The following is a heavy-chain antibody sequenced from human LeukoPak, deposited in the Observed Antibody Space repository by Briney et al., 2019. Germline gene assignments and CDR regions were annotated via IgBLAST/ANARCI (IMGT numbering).Heavy chain of an antibody. V-gene: IGHV3-15*01. CDR3: TTDLVVVSDYYYGMDV. D-gene: IGHD3-22*01. J-gene: IGHJ6*02. CDR1: GFTFSNAW. Sequence: GGSLRLSCAASGFTFSNAWMSWVRQAPGKGLEWVGRIKSKTDGGTTDYAAPVKGRFTISRDDSKNTLYLQMNSLKTEDTAVYYCTTDLVVVSDYYYGMDVWGQGTTVTVSS. CDR2: IKSKTDGGTT.